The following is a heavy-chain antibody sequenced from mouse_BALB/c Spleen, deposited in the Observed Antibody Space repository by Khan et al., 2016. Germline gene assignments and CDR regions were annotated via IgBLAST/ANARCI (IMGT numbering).Heavy chain of an antibody. Sequence: VKLEESGPSLVQPSQSLSINCIVSGFSLTTYAVHWVRQSPGKGLEWLGVIWGGGTTDYNAAFMSRLSITKDKYYSPVFFILLSLQSDDTAIYYFAKVDYLDSDGAWFAYWGQGSLVTVST. CDR2: IWGGGTT. V-gene: IGHV2-5-1*01. J-gene: IGHJ3*01. D-gene: IGHD2-13*01. CDR1: GFSLTTYA. CDR3: AKVDYLDSDGAWFAY.